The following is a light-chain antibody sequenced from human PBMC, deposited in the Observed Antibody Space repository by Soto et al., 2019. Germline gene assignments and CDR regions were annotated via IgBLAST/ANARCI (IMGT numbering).Light chain of an antibody. Sequence: EIVMTQSPATLSASPGERATLSCRASQSVGSNVAWYQQKPGQGPRLLIYGASSRATGIPARVSGSGSGTDFTLTISSLQSDDVGIYYCQQYDNWPSLTFGGGTKVDIK. CDR3: QQYDNWPSLT. V-gene: IGKV3-15*01. J-gene: IGKJ4*01. CDR1: QSVGSN. CDR2: GAS.